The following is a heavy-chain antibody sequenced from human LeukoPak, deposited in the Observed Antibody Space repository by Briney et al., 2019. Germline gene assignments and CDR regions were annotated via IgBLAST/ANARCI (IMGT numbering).Heavy chain of an antibody. CDR3: ARGDTYGTMVRGVLSWFDP. D-gene: IGHD3-10*01. CDR1: GGSISTSNYY. V-gene: IGHV4-39*07. Sequence: SETLSLTCTVSGGSISTSNYYWGWIRQPPGKGLEWIGNIFYSGSTYYSPSLKSRVTISVDTSKNQFSLKLSSVTAADTAVYYCARGDTYGTMVRGVLSWFDPWGQGTLVTVSS. CDR2: IFYSGST. J-gene: IGHJ5*02.